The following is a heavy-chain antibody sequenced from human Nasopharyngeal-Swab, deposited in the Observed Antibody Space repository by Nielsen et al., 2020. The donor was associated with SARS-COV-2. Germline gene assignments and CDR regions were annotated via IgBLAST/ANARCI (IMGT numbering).Heavy chain of an antibody. J-gene: IGHJ4*02. CDR2: ISGSSGST. CDR3: AKGPLRTTVPDYFDY. V-gene: IGHV3-23*01. CDR1: VFTFSSYA. D-gene: IGHD4-17*01. Sequence: GGSLRLSCAASVFTFSSYAMSWVRQAPGKGLEWVSGISGSSGSTYYADSVKGRFTISRDNSKNTLYLQMNSLRAEDTAVYYCAKGPLRTTVPDYFDYWGQGTLVTVSS.